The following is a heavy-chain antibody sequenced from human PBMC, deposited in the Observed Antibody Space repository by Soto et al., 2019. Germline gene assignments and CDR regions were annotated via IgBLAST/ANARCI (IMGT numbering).Heavy chain of an antibody. Sequence: GGSLRLSCAASGFTFSSYWMSWVRQAPGKGLEWVANIKQDGSEKYYVDSVKGRFTISRDNAKNSLYLQMNSLRAEDTAVYYCAREGVGTVYYYYMDVWGKGTTVTVSS. D-gene: IGHD3-10*01. CDR1: GFTFSSYW. J-gene: IGHJ6*03. CDR2: IKQDGSEK. V-gene: IGHV3-7*01. CDR3: AREGVGTVYYYYMDV.